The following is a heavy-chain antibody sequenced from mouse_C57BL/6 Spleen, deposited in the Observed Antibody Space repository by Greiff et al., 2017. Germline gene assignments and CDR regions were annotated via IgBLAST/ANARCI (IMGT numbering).Heavy chain of an antibody. D-gene: IGHD2-2*01. CDR1: GYAFSSSW. Sequence: QVKLQQSGPELVKPGASVKISCKASGYAFSSSWRNWVNQGPGKGLEWIGRINPGDGDTNYNGKFKGKATLTADKSSSTAYMQLSSLTSEDSAVYFCARHLSMVTTGWGQGTTLTVSS. J-gene: IGHJ2*01. CDR2: INPGDGDT. V-gene: IGHV1-82*01. CDR3: ARHLSMVTTG.